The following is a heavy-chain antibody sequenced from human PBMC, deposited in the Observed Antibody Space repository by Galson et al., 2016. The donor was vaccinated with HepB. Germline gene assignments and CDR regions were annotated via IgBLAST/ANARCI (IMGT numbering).Heavy chain of an antibody. Sequence: SLRLSCAASGFGLGDYHMSWIRQTPGKGLEWVSYISHSGKTIFYADSVKGRFAISRENAKNSLYLQMNSLRDEDTAFYSCARFPSYCGDGCFSGYLQHWGQGTLVIVSS. J-gene: IGHJ1*01. V-gene: IGHV3-11*01. D-gene: IGHD2-21*02. CDR2: ISHSGKTI. CDR1: GFGLGDYH. CDR3: ARFPSYCGDGCFSGYLQH.